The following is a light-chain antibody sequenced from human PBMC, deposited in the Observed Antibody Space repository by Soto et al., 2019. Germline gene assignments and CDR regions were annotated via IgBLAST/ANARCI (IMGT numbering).Light chain of an antibody. Sequence: QSVLTQPPSASGTPGQRVTISCSGSSSNIGNNHVYWYQQLPGTAPKLLMYRDNQRPSGVPDRFSGSRSGTSASLAISGLRFEDEADYHCAAWDGSLSGVVFGGGTKLTVL. CDR2: RDN. CDR3: AAWDGSLSGVV. V-gene: IGLV1-47*01. J-gene: IGLJ2*01. CDR1: SSNIGNNH.